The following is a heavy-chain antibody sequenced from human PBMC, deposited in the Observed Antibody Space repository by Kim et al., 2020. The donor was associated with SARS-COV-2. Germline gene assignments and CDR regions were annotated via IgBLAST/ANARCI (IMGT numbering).Heavy chain of an antibody. CDR2: IYYSGST. J-gene: IGHJ4*02. V-gene: IGHV4-39*07. CDR1: GGSITSSNYY. Sequence: SETLSLTCSVSGGSITSSNYYWGWIRQPPGKGLEWIGSIYYSGSTYYNPSLKSRVAISIDTSNNQFSLKLSSVTAADTAVYYCARDKASITAVGNFDYWGPGTLVTVSS. D-gene: IGHD6-13*01. CDR3: ARDKASITAVGNFDY.